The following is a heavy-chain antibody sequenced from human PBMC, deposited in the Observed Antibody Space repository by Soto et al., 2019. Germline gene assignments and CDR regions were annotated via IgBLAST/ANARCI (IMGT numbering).Heavy chain of an antibody. V-gene: IGHV3-23*01. CDR3: ASSLSPAGHYYYGMNV. J-gene: IGHJ6*02. CDR2: ISVSGGSA. Sequence: GGSLRLSCAAAGFSLGSSGMSWVRQAPGKGLEWVSSISVSGGSAYYADSVKGRFTISRDNSKNTLYLQMRSLRAEDTAVYYCASSLSPAGHYYYGMNVWGQGTTVTVSS. D-gene: IGHD2-2*01. CDR1: GFSLGSSG.